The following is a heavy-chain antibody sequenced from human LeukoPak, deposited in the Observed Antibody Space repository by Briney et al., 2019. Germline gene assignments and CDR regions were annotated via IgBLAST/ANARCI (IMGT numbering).Heavy chain of an antibody. J-gene: IGHJ3*02. CDR3: ARDREVRRGDYVGAFDI. V-gene: IGHV3-30-3*01. CDR2: ISYDGSNK. D-gene: IGHD4-17*01. CDR1: GFIFSDFA. Sequence: PGGSLRLSCAASGFIFSDFAMRWVRQAPGKGLEWVAVISYDGSNKYYADSVKGRFTISRDNSKNTLYLQMNSLRAEDTAVYYCARDREVRRGDYVGAFDIWGQGTMVTVSS.